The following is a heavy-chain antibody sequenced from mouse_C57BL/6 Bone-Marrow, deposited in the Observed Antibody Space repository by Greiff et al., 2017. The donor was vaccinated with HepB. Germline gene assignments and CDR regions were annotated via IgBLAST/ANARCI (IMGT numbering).Heavy chain of an antibody. CDR3: ARRDGYYLYWYFDV. D-gene: IGHD2-3*01. CDR1: GYTFTSYW. Sequence: QVQLQQPGTELVKPGASVKLSCKASGYTFTSYWMHWVKQRPGQGLEWIGNINPSNGGTNYNEKFKSKATLTVGKSSSTAYMQLSSLTSEDSAVYYCARRDGYYLYWYFDVWGTGTTVTVSS. CDR2: INPSNGGT. V-gene: IGHV1-53*01. J-gene: IGHJ1*03.